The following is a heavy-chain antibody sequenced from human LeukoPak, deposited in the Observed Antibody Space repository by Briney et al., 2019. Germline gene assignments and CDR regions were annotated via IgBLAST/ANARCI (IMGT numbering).Heavy chain of an antibody. D-gene: IGHD6-19*01. CDR3: ARDSSGWDAFDI. CDR1: GGTFSSYA. V-gene: IGHV1-69*13. CDR2: IIPIFGTA. J-gene: IGHJ3*02. Sequence: SVKVSCKASGGTFSSYAISWVRQAPGQGLEWMGGIIPIFGTANYAQKFQGGVTITADESTSTAYMELSSLRSEDTAAYYCARDSSGWDAFDIWGQGTMVTVSS.